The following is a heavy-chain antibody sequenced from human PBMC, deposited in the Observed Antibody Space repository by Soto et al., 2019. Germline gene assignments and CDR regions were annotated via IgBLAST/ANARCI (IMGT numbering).Heavy chain of an antibody. CDR2: TDPVDSHT. Sequence: GESLKISCRGSGFSFTSYWIAWVRQVPGKGLEWMGRTDPVDSHTSYSPSFQGHVSISGDQSFRTVYLQWSSLKASDTASYYCVRQGKRVRNEINTYATDLRGQGTAV. V-gene: IGHV5-10-1*01. J-gene: IGHJ6*02. CDR3: VRQGKRVRNEINTYATDL. CDR1: GFSFTSYW.